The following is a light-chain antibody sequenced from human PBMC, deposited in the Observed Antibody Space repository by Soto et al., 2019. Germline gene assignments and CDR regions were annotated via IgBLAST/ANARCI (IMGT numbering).Light chain of an antibody. J-gene: IGKJ1*01. Sequence: EIVMTQSSATLSVSPGERATLSCRASQSVSSNLAWYQQKPGQAPRLLIYRASTRATGISARFSGSGSGTEFTLTISSLQSEDFAVYYCQQYNNWPRTFGQGTKVEIK. CDR2: RAS. CDR3: QQYNNWPRT. CDR1: QSVSSN. V-gene: IGKV3-15*01.